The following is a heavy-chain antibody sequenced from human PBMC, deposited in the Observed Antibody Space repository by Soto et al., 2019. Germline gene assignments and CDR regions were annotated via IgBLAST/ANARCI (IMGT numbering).Heavy chain of an antibody. V-gene: IGHV2-5*02. Sequence: QITLKESGPTLVKPTQTLTLTCTFSGFSLSTSGVGVGWIRQPPGKALEWLALIYWDDDKRYSPSLKSRLTITKDTSKNQVVLTMTNMDPVDTATYYCAHITPHMDTAMGEAFDIWGQGTMVTVSS. CDR1: GFSLSTSGVG. J-gene: IGHJ3*02. CDR2: IYWDDDK. CDR3: AHITPHMDTAMGEAFDI. D-gene: IGHD5-18*01.